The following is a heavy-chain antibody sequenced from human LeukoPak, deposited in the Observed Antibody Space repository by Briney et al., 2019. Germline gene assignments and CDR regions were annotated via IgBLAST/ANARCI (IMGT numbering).Heavy chain of an antibody. V-gene: IGHV5-51*01. J-gene: IGHJ3*02. CDR2: IYPGDSDT. Sequence: GESLKISCKGSGYSFTSYWIGWVRQMSGNGLEWMGIIYPGDSDTRYSPSFQGQVTISADKSISTAYLQWSSLKASDAAMYYCASRRTDYYDSSGYPFDALDIWGQGTMVTVSS. CDR1: GYSFTSYW. CDR3: ASRRTDYYDSSGYPFDALDI. D-gene: IGHD3-22*01.